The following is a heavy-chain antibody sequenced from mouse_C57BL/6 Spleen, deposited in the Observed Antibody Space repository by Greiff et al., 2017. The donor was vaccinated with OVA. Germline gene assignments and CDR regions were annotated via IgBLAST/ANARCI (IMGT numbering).Heavy chain of an antibody. V-gene: IGHV1-54*01. Sequence: QVQLQESGAELVRPGTSVKVSCKASGYAFTNYLIEWVKQRPGQGLEWIGVINPGSGGTNYNEKFKGKATLTADKSSSTAYMQLSSLTSEDSAVYFCARKCCSSYDWYLDVWGTGTTVTVSS. CDR3: ARKCCSSYDWYLDV. CDR2: INPGSGGT. J-gene: IGHJ1*03. CDR1: GYAFTNYL. D-gene: IGHD1-1*01.